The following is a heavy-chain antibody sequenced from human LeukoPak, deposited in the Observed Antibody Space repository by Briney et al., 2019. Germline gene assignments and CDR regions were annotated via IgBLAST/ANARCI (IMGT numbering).Heavy chain of an antibody. CDR2: IYYSGST. V-gene: IGHV4-39*07. Sequence: SETLSLTCTVSGGSISSSSYYWGWIRQPPGKGLEWIGSIYYSGSTYYNPSLKSRVTISVDTSKNQFSLKLSSVTAADTAVYYCARGRDYGDTEYYFDYWGQGTLVTVSS. J-gene: IGHJ4*02. CDR1: GGSISSSSYY. D-gene: IGHD4-17*01. CDR3: ARGRDYGDTEYYFDY.